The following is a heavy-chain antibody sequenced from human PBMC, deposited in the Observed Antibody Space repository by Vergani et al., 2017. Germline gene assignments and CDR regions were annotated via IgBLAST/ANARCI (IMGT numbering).Heavy chain of an antibody. CDR2: IYASGST. CDR3: AREPIAVAGTLDN. V-gene: IGHV4-61*02. CDR1: GGSISSGGYY. Sequence: QVQLQESGPGLVKPSQTLSLTCTVSGGSISSGGYYWSWIRQPAGRGLEWIGRIYASGSTNYNPSLKSRVTMSVDTSKNQFSLKLSSVTTADTAVYYCAREPIAVAGTLDNWGQGTLVTVSS. J-gene: IGHJ4*02. D-gene: IGHD6-19*01.